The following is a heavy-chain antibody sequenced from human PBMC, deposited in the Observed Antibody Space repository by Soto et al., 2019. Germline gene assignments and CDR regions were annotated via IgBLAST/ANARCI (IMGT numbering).Heavy chain of an antibody. J-gene: IGHJ4*02. Sequence: GGSLRLSCAASGFTFDDYTMHWVRQAPGKGLEWVSLISWDGGSTYYADSVKGRFTISRDNSKNSLYLQMNSLGTEDTAVYYCVGERYAGFDYWGQGAVVTVSS. D-gene: IGHD2-8*01. CDR3: VGERYAGFDY. CDR2: ISWDGGST. V-gene: IGHV3-43*01. CDR1: GFTFDDYT.